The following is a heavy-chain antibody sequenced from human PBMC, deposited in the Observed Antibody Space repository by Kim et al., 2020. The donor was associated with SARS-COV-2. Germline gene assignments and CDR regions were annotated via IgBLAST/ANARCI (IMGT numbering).Heavy chain of an antibody. V-gene: IGHV3-23*01. CDR1: GFTFSSYA. CDR2: ISGSGGST. D-gene: IGHD3-22*01. Sequence: GGSLRLSCAASGFTFSSYAMSWVRQAPGKGLEWVSAISGSGGSTYYADSVKGRFTISRDNSKNTLYLQMNSLRAEDTAVYYCAKSYYYDSSGPAPRAFDIWGQGTMVTVSS. J-gene: IGHJ3*02. CDR3: AKSYYYDSSGPAPRAFDI.